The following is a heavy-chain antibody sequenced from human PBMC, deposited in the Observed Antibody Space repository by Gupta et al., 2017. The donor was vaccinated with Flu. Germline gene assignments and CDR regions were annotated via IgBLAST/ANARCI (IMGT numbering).Heavy chain of an antibody. V-gene: IGHV3-7*01. CDR2: IKKDGSEK. Sequence: EVQLVVSGGGLVQPGGSLRLSCAASGFTFSSYCMSWVRQAPGKGLEWVANIKKDGSEKYYVDSVKGRFTISRDNAKNSLYLQMNSLRAEDTAVYYCAREPQIASLLQLYNWFDPGGQGTLVTVSS. J-gene: IGHJ5*02. CDR1: GFTFSSYC. D-gene: IGHD2-15*01. CDR3: AREPQIASLLQLYNWFDP.